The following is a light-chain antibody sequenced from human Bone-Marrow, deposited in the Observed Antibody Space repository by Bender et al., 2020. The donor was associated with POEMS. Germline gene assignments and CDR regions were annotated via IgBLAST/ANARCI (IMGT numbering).Light chain of an antibody. Sequence: QSALTQPASVSGSPGQSIAISCTGTSSDVGSYDLVSWYQQHPGKAPKRIIYDVTNRPSGVSPRFSGSKSGNTASLIVSGLQAEDEAYYYCSSYTSNNKVFGGGTKLTVL. CDR1: SSDVGSYDL. CDR3: SSYTSNNKV. CDR2: DVT. V-gene: IGLV2-14*02. J-gene: IGLJ3*02.